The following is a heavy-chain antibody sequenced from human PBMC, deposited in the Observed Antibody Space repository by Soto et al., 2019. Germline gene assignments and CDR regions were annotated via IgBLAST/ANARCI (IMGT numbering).Heavy chain of an antibody. D-gene: IGHD1-1*01. Sequence: PGGSLRLSCAASGFTFSTYAMSWVRQAPGKGLEWVSGISGSGRETYYADSVKGRFTVSRDNSKNTLYVQMNSLRAEDTAVYYCAKMEYVSNGMDVWGQGTTVTVYS. V-gene: IGHV3-23*01. CDR3: AKMEYVSNGMDV. J-gene: IGHJ6*02. CDR2: ISGSGRET. CDR1: GFTFSTYA.